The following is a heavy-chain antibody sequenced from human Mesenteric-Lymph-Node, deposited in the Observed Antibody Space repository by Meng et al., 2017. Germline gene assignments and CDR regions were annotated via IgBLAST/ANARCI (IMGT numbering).Heavy chain of an antibody. CDR1: GFTFSSYA. V-gene: IGHV3-20*01. J-gene: IGHJ4*02. D-gene: IGHD1-26*01. Sequence: EVQLLESGGGLVQPGGSLRLSCAASGFTFSSYAMSWVRQAPGKGLEWVSGINWNGGSTGYADSVKGRFTISRDNAKNSLYLQMNSLRAEDTALYHCARGSGSYFGDYWGQGTLVTVSS. CDR2: INWNGGST. CDR3: ARGSGSYFGDY.